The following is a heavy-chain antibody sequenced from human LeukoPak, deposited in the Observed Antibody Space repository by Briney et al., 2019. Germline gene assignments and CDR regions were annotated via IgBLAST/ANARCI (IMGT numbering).Heavy chain of an antibody. CDR3: ARERVGASMDV. V-gene: IGHV3-74*01. J-gene: IGHJ6*02. Sequence: GGSLRLSCAASGFTFSSYWMHWVRHALGKGLVWVSRINSDGSSTSYADSVKGRFTISRDNAKNTLYLQMNSLRAEDTAVYYCARERVGASMDVWGQGTTVTVSS. CDR2: INSDGSST. D-gene: IGHD1-26*01. CDR1: GFTFSSYW.